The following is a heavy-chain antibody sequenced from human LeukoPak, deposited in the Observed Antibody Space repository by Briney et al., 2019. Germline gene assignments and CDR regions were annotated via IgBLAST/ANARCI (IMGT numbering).Heavy chain of an antibody. Sequence: ASVKVSCKASGYTFTSYGISWVRQAPGQGLEWMGWISAYNGNTNYARKLQGRVTMTTDTSTSTAYMELRSLRSDDTAVYYCARGAGYCSSTSCYVFDIWGQGTMVTVSS. J-gene: IGHJ3*02. CDR3: ARGAGYCSSTSCYVFDI. D-gene: IGHD2-2*01. V-gene: IGHV1-18*01. CDR2: ISAYNGNT. CDR1: GYTFTSYG.